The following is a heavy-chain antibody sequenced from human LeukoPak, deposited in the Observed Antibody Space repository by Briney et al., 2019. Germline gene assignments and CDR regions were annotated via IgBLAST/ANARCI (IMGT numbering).Heavy chain of an antibody. CDR3: ASYPPFVITMVRGVEDY. Sequence: SETLSLTCAVYGGSFSGYYWSWIRQPPGKGLEWIGEINHSGSTNYNPSLKSRVTISVDTSKNQFSLKLSSVTAADTAVYYCASYPPFVITMVRGVEDYWGQGTLVTVSS. J-gene: IGHJ4*02. V-gene: IGHV4-34*01. D-gene: IGHD3-10*01. CDR2: INHSGST. CDR1: GGSFSGYY.